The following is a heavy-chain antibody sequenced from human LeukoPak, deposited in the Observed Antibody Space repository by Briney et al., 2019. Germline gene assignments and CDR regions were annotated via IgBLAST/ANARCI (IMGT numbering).Heavy chain of an antibody. CDR2: ISYDGSNK. CDR3: ARGGYYYDSSGYYPFDY. V-gene: IGHV3-30*03. D-gene: IGHD3-22*01. Sequence: PGRSLRLSCAASGFTFSSYGMHWVRQAPGKGLEWVAVISYDGSNKYYADSVKGRFTISRDNSKNTLYLQMNSLRAEDTAVYYCARGGYYYDSSGYYPFDYWGQGTLVTVSS. J-gene: IGHJ4*02. CDR1: GFTFSSYG.